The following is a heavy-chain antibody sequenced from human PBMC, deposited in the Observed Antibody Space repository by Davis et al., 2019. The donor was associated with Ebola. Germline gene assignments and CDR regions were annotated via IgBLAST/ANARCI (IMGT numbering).Heavy chain of an antibody. CDR2: IYTSGST. J-gene: IGHJ2*01. V-gene: IGHV4-61*09. Sequence: SETLSLTCNVSGASITSGYFSWSWVRPPAGKGLEWIGHIYTSGSTKYNPSLDSRVTTSRDTSKNQFSLKLRSVTAADTAVYFCARLSGLFSSSSGALYFDLWGRGTLVSVSS. CDR1: GASITSGYFS. CDR3: ARLSGLFSSSSGALYFDL. D-gene: IGHD6-6*01.